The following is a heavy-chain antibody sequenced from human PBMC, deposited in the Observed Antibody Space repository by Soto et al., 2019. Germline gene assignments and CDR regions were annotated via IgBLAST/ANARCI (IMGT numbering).Heavy chain of an antibody. CDR2: IYYSGST. CDR1: GGSISSYY. D-gene: IGHD2-2*02. V-gene: IGHV4-59*01. Sequence: SETLSLTCTVSGGSISSYYWSWIRQPPGKGLEWVGYIYYSGSTNYNPSLKSRVTISVDTSKNQFSLTLSSVTAADAAVHYCARVWGGVVDPAAIIEGYYYGMDVWGQGTTVTVSS. CDR3: ARVWGGVVDPAAIIEGYYYGMDV. J-gene: IGHJ6*02.